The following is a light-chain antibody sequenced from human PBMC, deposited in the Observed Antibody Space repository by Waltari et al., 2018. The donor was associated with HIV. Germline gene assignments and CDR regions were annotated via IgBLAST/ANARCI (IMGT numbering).Light chain of an antibody. CDR3: CSYAGAYTVI. V-gene: IGLV2-11*01. CDR2: DVS. Sequence: QSALTQPRSVSGSPGQSVTISCTGTSSHVGAYDYVSWYQQPPVKAPNLIIYDVSQRPSGVPDRFSGSKSGDTASLTISGLQGEDEAEYYCCSYAGAYTVILGGGTKLTVL. CDR1: SSHVGAYDY. J-gene: IGLJ2*01.